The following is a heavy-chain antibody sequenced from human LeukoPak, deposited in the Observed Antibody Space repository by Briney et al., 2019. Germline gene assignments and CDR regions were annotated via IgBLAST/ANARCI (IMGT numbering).Heavy chain of an antibody. J-gene: IGHJ4*02. CDR2: VYSSGST. CDR3: ARPSTNGWYFDY. V-gene: IGHV4-61*01. Sequence: PSETLSLTCTVSGDSVNSGSYYWNWIRQPPGKGLEWIGYVYSSGSTNYNPSLKSRVTISVDTSKNQFSLKLSSVTAADTAVHYCARPSTNGWYFDYWGQGTLVTVSS. CDR1: GDSVNSGSYY. D-gene: IGHD6-19*01.